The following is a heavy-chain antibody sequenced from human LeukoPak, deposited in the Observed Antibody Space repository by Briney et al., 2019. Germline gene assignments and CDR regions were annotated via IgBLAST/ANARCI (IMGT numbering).Heavy chain of an antibody. D-gene: IGHD6-19*01. CDR3: ARGSSSGWYSGAG. CDR1: GGSFSDYY. Sequence: AETLTLTCAAYGGSFSDYYWTWIRQPPGKGLEWLGEINHGGSTNYNPSFKSRVTISIHTSKRQFSLKLSSVTAADTALYYCARGSSSGWYSGAGWREGTLVSVCS. V-gene: IGHV4-34*01. J-gene: IGHJ4*02. CDR2: INHGGST.